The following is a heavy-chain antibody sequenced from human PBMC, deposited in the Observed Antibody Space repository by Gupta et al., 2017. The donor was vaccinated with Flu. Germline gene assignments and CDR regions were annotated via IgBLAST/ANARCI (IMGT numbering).Heavy chain of an antibody. Sequence: MMWTRQASGKGMEWVAYIKSSGRSVDDAESVKGRFTVSRANAKNSVFLNMHSLRVDDTAIYYCARDRRDIDKGYYYDYMDVWGKGAAVTVSS. CDR2: IKSSGRSV. V-gene: IGHV3-11*01. J-gene: IGHJ6*03. D-gene: IGHD2-15*01. CDR3: ARDRRDIDKGYYYDYMDV.